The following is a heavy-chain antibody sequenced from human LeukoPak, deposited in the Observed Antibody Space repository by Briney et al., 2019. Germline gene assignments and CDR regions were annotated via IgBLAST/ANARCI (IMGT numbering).Heavy chain of an antibody. CDR3: ARDKPEDHGAKPAARFDY. V-gene: IGHV4-4*07. CDR2: IYTSGST. Sequence: SETLSLTCTVSGGSISGNYWVWSRQPAGKGLEWIGRIYTSGSTIYNPSLKSRVTMSVDTSKNHFSLNLSSVTAADTAVYYCARDKPEDHGAKPAARFDYWGQGTLVTVSS. D-gene: IGHD2-2*01. J-gene: IGHJ4*02. CDR1: GGSISGNY.